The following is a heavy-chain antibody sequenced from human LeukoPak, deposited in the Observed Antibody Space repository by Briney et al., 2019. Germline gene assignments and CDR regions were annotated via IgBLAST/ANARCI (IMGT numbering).Heavy chain of an antibody. Sequence: GGSLRLSCAASGSTFRSYAMSWVRQAPGKGLEWVSAISASGRSTYYADSVKGRFTISRDNSKNTLYLQMNSLRAEDTAVYYCAKDACGGDCYSHFDYWGQGTLVTVSS. D-gene: IGHD2-21*02. CDR3: AKDACGGDCYSHFDY. CDR1: GSTFRSYA. V-gene: IGHV3-23*01. J-gene: IGHJ4*02. CDR2: ISASGRST.